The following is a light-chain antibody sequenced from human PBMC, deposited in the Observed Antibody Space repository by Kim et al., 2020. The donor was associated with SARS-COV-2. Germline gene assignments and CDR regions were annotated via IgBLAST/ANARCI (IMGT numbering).Light chain of an antibody. V-gene: IGKV3-20*01. CDR3: HQYGSPPST. Sequence: SPGEKATLSCRASRGVTSNYLAWYQQKPGQAPRLLIYIASSRATGIPDRCSGSGSGTEFTLTISRREPEDFAVYYCHQYGSPPSTFGQGTRLESK. CDR1: RGVTSNY. CDR2: IAS. J-gene: IGKJ5*01.